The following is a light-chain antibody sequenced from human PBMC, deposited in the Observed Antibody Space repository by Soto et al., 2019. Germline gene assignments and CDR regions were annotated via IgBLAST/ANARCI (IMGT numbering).Light chain of an antibody. J-gene: IGLJ2*01. CDR3: SSYTSSSTLRV. Sequence: QSALTQPASVSGSPGQSITISCTGTSSDVGGYTYVSWYQQHPGKAPRLIIYDVSNRPSGVSNRFSGSKSGNTASLTISGLQAEDEADYYCSSYTSSSTLRVFGGGTKLTVL. V-gene: IGLV2-14*01. CDR2: DVS. CDR1: SSDVGGYTY.